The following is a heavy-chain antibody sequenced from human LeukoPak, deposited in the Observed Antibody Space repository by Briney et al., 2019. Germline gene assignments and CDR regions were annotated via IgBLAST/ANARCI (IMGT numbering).Heavy chain of an antibody. V-gene: IGHV3-7*01. CDR1: GFTFSSYW. CDR2: INRDASEK. J-gene: IGHJ4*02. D-gene: IGHD2-8*01. CDR3: ARDNPMVYATYDH. Sequence: QAGGSLRLSCAASGFTFSSYWMSWVRQAPGKGLEWVANINRDASEKYYVDSVKGRFTISRDNAKNSLYLQMTSLRADDTAVYYCARDNPMVYATYDHWGQGTLVTVSS.